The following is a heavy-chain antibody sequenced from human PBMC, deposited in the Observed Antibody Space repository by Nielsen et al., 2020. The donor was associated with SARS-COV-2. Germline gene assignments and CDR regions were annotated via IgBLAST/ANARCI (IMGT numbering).Heavy chain of an antibody. CDR1: GYTFTSYA. CDR2: INTNTGNP. CDR3: ARAFVNYGDYGGGDAFDI. J-gene: IGHJ3*02. V-gene: IGHV7-4-1*02. Sequence: ASVKVSCKASGYTFTSYAMHWVRQAPGQGLEWMGWINTNTGNPTYAQGFTGRFVFSLDTSVSTAYLQISSLKAEDTAVYYCARAFVNYGDYGGGDAFDIWGQGTMVTVSS. D-gene: IGHD4-17*01.